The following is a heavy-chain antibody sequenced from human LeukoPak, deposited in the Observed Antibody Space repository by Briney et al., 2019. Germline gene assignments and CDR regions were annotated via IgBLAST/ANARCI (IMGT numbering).Heavy chain of an antibody. CDR1: GFTFSSYG. CDR3: ARDPRRGGSSGYLLY. D-gene: IGHD3-22*01. V-gene: IGHV3-30*03. CDR2: ISYDGSNK. J-gene: IGHJ4*02. Sequence: GGSLRLSCAASGFTFSSYGMHWVRQAPGKGLEWVAVISYDGSNKYYADSVKGRFTISRDNSKNTLYLQMNSLRAEDTAVYYCARDPRRGGSSGYLLYWGQGTLVTVSS.